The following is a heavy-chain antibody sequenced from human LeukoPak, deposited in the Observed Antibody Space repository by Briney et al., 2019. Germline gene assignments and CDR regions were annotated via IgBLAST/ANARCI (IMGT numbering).Heavy chain of an antibody. CDR3: ARDRAGYYGSGSYYDDAFDI. CDR1: GGSISSSSYY. D-gene: IGHD3-10*01. J-gene: IGHJ3*02. CDR2: IYNSGST. V-gene: IGHV4-61*01. Sequence: SETLSLTCTVSGGSISSSSYYWAWIRQPPGKGLEWIGYIYNSGSTNYNPSLKSRVTISVDTSKNQFSLKLSSVTAADTAVYYCARDRAGYYGSGSYYDDAFDIWGQGTMVTVSS.